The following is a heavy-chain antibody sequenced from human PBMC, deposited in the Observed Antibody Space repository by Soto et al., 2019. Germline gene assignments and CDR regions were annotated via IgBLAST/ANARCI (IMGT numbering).Heavy chain of an antibody. CDR1: GFTFSSYW. CDR3: ARSKSDYGDYFDY. CDR2: IKQDGSEK. J-gene: IGHJ4*02. Sequence: GGSLRLSCAASGFTFSSYWMSWVRQAPGKGLEWVANIKQDGSEKYYVDSVKGRFTISRDNAKNSLYLQMNSLRAEDTAVYYCARSKSDYGDYFDYWGQGTLVTVSS. V-gene: IGHV3-7*01. D-gene: IGHD4-17*01.